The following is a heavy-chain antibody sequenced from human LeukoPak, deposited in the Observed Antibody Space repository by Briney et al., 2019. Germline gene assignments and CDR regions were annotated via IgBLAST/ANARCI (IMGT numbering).Heavy chain of an antibody. J-gene: IGHJ4*02. D-gene: IGHD5-18*01. CDR3: AKDNSYGYYYFDY. Sequence: GGSLRLSCAASGFTFSNYWMHWVRQAPGKGLEWVSAISGSGGSTYYADSVKGRFTISRDNSKNTLYLQMNSLRAEDTAVYYCAKDNSYGYYYFDYWGQGTLVTVSS. CDR1: GFTFSNYW. V-gene: IGHV3-23*01. CDR2: ISGSGGST.